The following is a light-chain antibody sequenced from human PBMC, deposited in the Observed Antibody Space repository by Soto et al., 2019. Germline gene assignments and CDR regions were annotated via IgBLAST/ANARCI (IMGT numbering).Light chain of an antibody. CDR2: KAS. CDR3: LQYKSYAQT. CDR1: QSISSW. Sequence: DIQMTQSPSTLSASVGDRATITCRASQSISSWLAWYQQKPGKAPKLHIYKASSLEHGDPSRFSGSGSGSEFTLTISRMQPDDFATYYCLQYKSYAQTFGQGAKVDI. V-gene: IGKV1-5*03. J-gene: IGKJ1*01.